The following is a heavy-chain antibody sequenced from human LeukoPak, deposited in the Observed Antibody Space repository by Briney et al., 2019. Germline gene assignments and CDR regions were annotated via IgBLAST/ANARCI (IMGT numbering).Heavy chain of an antibody. CDR3: ARERFVVVVAATIFDY. J-gene: IGHJ4*02. CDR2: ISSSSSTI. V-gene: IGHV3-48*01. CDR1: GFTFSSYS. D-gene: IGHD2-15*01. Sequence: GGSLRLSCAASGFTFSSYSMNWVRQAPGKRLEWVSYISSSSSTIYYADSVKGRFTISRDNAKNSLYLQMNSLRAEDTAVYYCARERFVVVVAATIFDYWGQGTLVTVSS.